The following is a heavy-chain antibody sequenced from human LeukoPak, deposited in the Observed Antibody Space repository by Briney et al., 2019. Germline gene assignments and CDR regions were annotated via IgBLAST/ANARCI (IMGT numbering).Heavy chain of an antibody. CDR1: GGSISSGDYY. V-gene: IGHV4-31*03. J-gene: IGHJ5*02. CDR3: ARDVRQTGIAAAGTNWFDP. CDR2: IYYNGST. Sequence: SETLSLTCTLSGGSISSGDYYGRWSRQHRGKGLERNGYIYYNGSTYYNPSLKSRVTISVDTSKNQFSLKLSSVTAADTAVYYCARDVRQTGIAAAGTNWFDPWGQGTLVTVSS. D-gene: IGHD6-13*01.